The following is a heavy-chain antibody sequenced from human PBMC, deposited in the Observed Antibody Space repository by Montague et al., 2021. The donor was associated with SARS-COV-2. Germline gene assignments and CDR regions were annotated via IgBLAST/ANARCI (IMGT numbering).Heavy chain of an antibody. D-gene: IGHD2-21*01. Sequence: FLRLSCAASGFTFSTYAMSWVRQTPAKGLEWLSTIRDSVENTFYADSVKGRFTISRDNSKSTLYLQMNSLRVDDTAVYYCVNRFPTSDYFDYWGQGTLVTVSS. CDR2: IRDSVENT. CDR3: VNRFPTSDYFDY. V-gene: IGHV3-23*01. CDR1: GFTFSTYA. J-gene: IGHJ4*02.